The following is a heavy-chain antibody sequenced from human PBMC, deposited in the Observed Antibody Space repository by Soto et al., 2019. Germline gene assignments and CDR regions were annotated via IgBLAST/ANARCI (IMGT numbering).Heavy chain of an antibody. CDR3: ARAENPVLVLGFLEWLPPHAFDI. Sequence: QVQLVQSGAEVKKPGSSVKVSCKASGGTFSSYAISWVRQSPGQGLEWMGGIIPILGTANYAQKFQGRVTITADESTSTAYMELSSLRSEDTAVYYCARAENPVLVLGFLEWLPPHAFDIWGQGTMVTVSS. CDR1: GGTFSSYA. V-gene: IGHV1-69*01. CDR2: IIPILGTA. D-gene: IGHD3-3*01. J-gene: IGHJ3*02.